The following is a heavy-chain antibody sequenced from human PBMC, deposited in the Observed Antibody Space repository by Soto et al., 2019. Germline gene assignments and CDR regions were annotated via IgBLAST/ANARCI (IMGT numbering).Heavy chain of an antibody. CDR2: IKQDGSEK. D-gene: IGHD5-12*01. J-gene: IGHJ1*01. V-gene: IGHV3-7*05. CDR3: ARDRRRWLQLGAEYFQH. Sequence: EVQLVESGGGLVQPGGSLRLSCAASGFTFSSYWMSWVRQAPGKGLEWVANIKQDGSEKYYVDSVKGRFTISRDNAKNSLYLQMNSLRAEDTAVYYCARDRRRWLQLGAEYFQHWGQGTLVTVSS. CDR1: GFTFSSYW.